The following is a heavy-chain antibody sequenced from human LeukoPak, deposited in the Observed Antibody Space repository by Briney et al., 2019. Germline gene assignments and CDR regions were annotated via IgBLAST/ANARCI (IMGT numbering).Heavy chain of an antibody. CDR2: ITSRSTT. CDR1: GFTFSSYG. CDR3: AKDQYSSGWYARYYYYYYYMDV. V-gene: IGHV3-23*01. J-gene: IGHJ6*03. D-gene: IGHD6-19*01. Sequence: GGTLRLSCAASGFTFSSYGMNWVRQAPGKGLEWVSGITSRSTTYYADSVKGRFTISRDNSKNTLYLQMNSLRAEDTAVYYCAKDQYSSGWYARYYYYYYYMDVWGKGTTVTVSS.